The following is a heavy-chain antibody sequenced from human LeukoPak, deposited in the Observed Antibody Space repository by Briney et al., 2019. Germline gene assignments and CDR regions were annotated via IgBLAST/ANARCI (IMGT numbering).Heavy chain of an antibody. J-gene: IGHJ4*02. CDR3: AREGLLWFGEVSKPFDY. D-gene: IGHD3-10*01. CDR2: ISPSSSTT. CDR1: GFDFDNYW. Sequence: GGSLRLSCEASGFDFDNYWMNWVRQAPGKGLEWVSFISPSSSTTHYADSVKGRFTISRDNAKNSLYLQMNSLRAEDTAVYHCAREGLLWFGEVSKPFDYWGQGTLVTVSS. V-gene: IGHV3-48*04.